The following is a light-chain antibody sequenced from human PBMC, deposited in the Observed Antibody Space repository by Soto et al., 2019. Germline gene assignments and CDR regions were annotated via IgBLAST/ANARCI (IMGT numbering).Light chain of an antibody. CDR3: QQYNNWPPPT. CDR1: QSVSTF. CDR2: DAS. J-gene: IGKJ1*01. V-gene: IGKV3-15*01. Sequence: EMVMTKSPATRSVSPGERAILSCRASQSVSTFLAWFQQKPGQAPRLLINDASTRATSSPARCSGSRSGTEVAPTISSLQSADFAAYYCQQYNNWPPPTFGQGTK.